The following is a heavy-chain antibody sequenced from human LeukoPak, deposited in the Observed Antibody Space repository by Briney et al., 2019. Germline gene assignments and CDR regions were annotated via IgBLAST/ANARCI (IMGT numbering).Heavy chain of an antibody. D-gene: IGHD2-2*01. CDR1: GYTFTSYD. CDR3: AVVVPAAFDAFDI. J-gene: IGHJ3*02. Sequence: ASVKVSCKASGYTFTSYDINWVRQATGQGLEWMGWMNPNSGNTGYAQKFQGRVTMTRNTSISTAYMELSRLRSDDTAVYYCAVVVPAAFDAFDIWGQGTMVTVSS. V-gene: IGHV1-8*01. CDR2: MNPNSGNT.